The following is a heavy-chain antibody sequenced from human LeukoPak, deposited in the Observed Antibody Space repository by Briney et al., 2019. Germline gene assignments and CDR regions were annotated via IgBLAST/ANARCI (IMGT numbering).Heavy chain of an antibody. Sequence: GGSLRLSCAASGFTFSSYSMNWVRQAPGKGLEWVSSISSSSSYIYYADSVKGRFTISRDNAKNSLYLQMNSLRAEDTAVYYCARDSSGWIKFDYWGQGTLVTVSS. CDR1: GFTFSSYS. D-gene: IGHD6-19*01. V-gene: IGHV3-21*01. CDR3: ARDSSGWIKFDY. J-gene: IGHJ4*02. CDR2: ISSSSSYI.